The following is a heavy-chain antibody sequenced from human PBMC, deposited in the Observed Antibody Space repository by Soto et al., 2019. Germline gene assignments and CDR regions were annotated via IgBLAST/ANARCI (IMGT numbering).Heavy chain of an antibody. CDR1: GGSISSGGYY. V-gene: IGHV4-31*03. Sequence: QVQLQESGPGLVKPSQTLSLTCTVSGGSISSGGYYWTWIRQHPGTGLEWIGYIYYSGSTYYNPSLKSRVTXXVXTXXNQFSLKLSSVTAADTAVYYCARSPRSDYYYGMDVWGQGTTVTVSS. J-gene: IGHJ6*02. CDR3: ARSPRSDYYYGMDV. CDR2: IYYSGST.